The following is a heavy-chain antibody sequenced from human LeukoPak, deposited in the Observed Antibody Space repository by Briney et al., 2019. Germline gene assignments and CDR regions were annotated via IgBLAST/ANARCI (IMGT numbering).Heavy chain of an antibody. CDR2: IYYSGST. D-gene: IGHD3-9*01. V-gene: IGHV4-59*01. CDR1: GGSISSYY. J-gene: IGHJ4*02. CDR3: ARGRYFDWDSYYFDY. Sequence: SETLSLTCTVSGGSISSYYWSWIRQPPGKGLEWIGYIYYSGSTNYNPSLKSRVTISVDTSKNQFSLKLSSVTAADTAVYYCARGRYFDWDSYYFDYWGQGTLVTVSS.